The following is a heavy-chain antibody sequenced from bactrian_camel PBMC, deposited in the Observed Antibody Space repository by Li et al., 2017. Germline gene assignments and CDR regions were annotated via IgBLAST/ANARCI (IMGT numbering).Heavy chain of an antibody. J-gene: IGHJ4*01. CDR1: GLIYDNYW. D-gene: IGHD2*01. Sequence: HVQLVESGGGSVEPGMSLKLTCTGSGLIYDNYWRGWFRQAPGKEREEVAALERSGRVSYADSVKGRFTISKDNANNTVNLMMDSLKPEDTAMYYCAANFGPYCSGPYLARRANFLGQGTQVTVS. CDR2: LERSGRV. V-gene: IGHV3S53*01.